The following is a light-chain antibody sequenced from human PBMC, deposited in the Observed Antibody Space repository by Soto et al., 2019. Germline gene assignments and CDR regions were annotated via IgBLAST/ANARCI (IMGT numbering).Light chain of an antibody. Sequence: QSALTQPRPVSGSPGQSVTISCTGTSSDGDDYVSWYQQHPSKAPKLLIYDATERPSGVPNRFSGSKSGNTASLTVSGLQAEDEADYYCCSFVGSSTDVFGTGTKLTVL. J-gene: IGLJ1*01. CDR2: DAT. V-gene: IGLV2-11*01. CDR3: CSFVGSSTDV. CDR1: SSDGDDY.